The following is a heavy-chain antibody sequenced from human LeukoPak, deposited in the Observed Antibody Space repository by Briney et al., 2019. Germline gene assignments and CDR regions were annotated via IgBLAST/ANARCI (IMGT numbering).Heavy chain of an antibody. CDR3: AANFGAYYYDTSGYYGF. V-gene: IGHV3-43*02. J-gene: IGHJ4*02. CDR2: ISGDGNSS. Sequence: GGSLRLSCAASGFTFDDYAMHRVRQAPGKGLEWVSLISGDGNSSNYAASVKGRFTISRDNSENSLYLQMNSLRIEDTAFYYCAANFGAYYYDTSGYYGFWGQGTLVTVSS. D-gene: IGHD3-22*01. CDR1: GFTFDDYA.